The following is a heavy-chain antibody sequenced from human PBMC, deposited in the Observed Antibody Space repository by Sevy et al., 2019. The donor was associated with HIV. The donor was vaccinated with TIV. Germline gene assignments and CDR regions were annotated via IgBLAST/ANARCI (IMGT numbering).Heavy chain of an antibody. CDR2: LIPIFGTA. CDR3: ARSTEGYLVDY. V-gene: IGHV1-69*06. CDR1: GGTFSSYA. Sequence: ASVKVSCKASGGTFSSYAISWVRQAPGQGLEWMGGLIPIFGTANYAQKFQGRVTITADKSTSTAYMELSSLRSEDTAVYYCARSTEGYLVDYWGQGTLVTVSS. D-gene: IGHD5-18*01. J-gene: IGHJ4*02.